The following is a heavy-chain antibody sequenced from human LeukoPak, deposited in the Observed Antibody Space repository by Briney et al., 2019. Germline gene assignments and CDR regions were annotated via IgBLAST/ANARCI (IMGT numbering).Heavy chain of an antibody. V-gene: IGHV1-2*02. Sequence: GASVKVSCNDPGSNFISSNMNRVEQAPGQGLEWMGWVYPATGGTNYAKKFQGRVTLTTDTSISTAYMELRGLTSDDTAVYFWVRGAVIAQFHYWGQGTLVTVSS. J-gene: IGHJ4*02. CDR3: VRGAVIAQFHY. D-gene: IGHD3-16*01. CDR1: GSNFISSN. CDR2: VYPATGGT.